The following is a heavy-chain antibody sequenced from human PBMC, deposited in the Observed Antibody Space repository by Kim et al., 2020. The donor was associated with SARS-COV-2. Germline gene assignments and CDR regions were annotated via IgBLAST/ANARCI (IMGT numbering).Heavy chain of an antibody. D-gene: IGHD2-21*01. CDR1: GFTFSNNW. CDR2: IKKDGIEE. J-gene: IGHJ5*02. Sequence: GGSLRLSCAASGFTFSNNWMSWVRQAPGKGLEWVANIKKDGIEEYYVDSVKGRFIISRDNAKNSLYLQMSSLRVEDTAVYYCARDGDGYPSWGQGTLVTV. V-gene: IGHV3-7*01. CDR3: ARDGDGYPS.